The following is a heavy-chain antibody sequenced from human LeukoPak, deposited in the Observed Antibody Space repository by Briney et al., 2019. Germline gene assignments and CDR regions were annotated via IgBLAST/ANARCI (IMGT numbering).Heavy chain of an antibody. J-gene: IGHJ4*02. CDR2: VRGSAGST. V-gene: IGHV3-23*01. Sequence: GGSLRLSCAASGFTFSNYAMSWVRQAPGKGLEWVSGVRGSAGSTYYADSVKGRFTISRDISKNTLYLQMNSLRAEDSAVYYCAKDSCTSCFATFDYWGQGALVTVSS. CDR3: AKDSCTSCFATFDY. CDR1: GFTFSNYA. D-gene: IGHD2-2*01.